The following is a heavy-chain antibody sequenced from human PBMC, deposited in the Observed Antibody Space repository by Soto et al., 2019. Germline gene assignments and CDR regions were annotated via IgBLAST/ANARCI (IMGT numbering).Heavy chain of an antibody. D-gene: IGHD2-2*01. Sequence: SVKVSCKASGGTFSSYAISWVRQAPGQGLEWMGGIIPIFGTANYAQKFQGRVTITADESTSTAYMELSSLRSEDTAVYYCARDRVVVPAANYYGMDVWGQGTTVTVSS. CDR2: IIPIFGTA. V-gene: IGHV1-69*13. CDR3: ARDRVVVPAANYYGMDV. CDR1: GGTFSSYA. J-gene: IGHJ6*02.